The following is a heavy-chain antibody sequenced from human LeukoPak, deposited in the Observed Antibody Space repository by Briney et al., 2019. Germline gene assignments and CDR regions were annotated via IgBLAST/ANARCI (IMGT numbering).Heavy chain of an antibody. CDR3: ARDSRGGSCYDS. CDR2: IIPILGIA. J-gene: IGHJ4*02. D-gene: IGHD2-15*01. Sequence: ASVKVSCMASGGTFSSYAISWVRQAPGQGVEWMGRIIPILGIANYAQKFRGRVTITADKSTSTAYMGLSSLRSEDTAVYYCARDSRGGSCYDSWGQGPLVTVSS. CDR1: GGTFSSYA. V-gene: IGHV1-69*04.